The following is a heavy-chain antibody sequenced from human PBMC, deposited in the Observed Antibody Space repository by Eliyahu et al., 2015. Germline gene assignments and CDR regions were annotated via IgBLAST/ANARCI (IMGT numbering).Heavy chain of an antibody. Sequence: QLQLQESGPGLVKPSXTLSLTXXVSGXSXXSSXXYXGWIRQPPGKGLEWIGSIYYSGSTYYNPSLKSRVTISVDTSKNQFSLKLSSVTAADTAVYYCARSPYYDFWSGWADYFDYWGQGTLVTVSS. D-gene: IGHD3-3*01. CDR3: ARSPYYDFWSGWADYFDY. V-gene: IGHV4-39*01. J-gene: IGHJ4*02. CDR2: IYYSGST. CDR1: GXSXXSSXXY.